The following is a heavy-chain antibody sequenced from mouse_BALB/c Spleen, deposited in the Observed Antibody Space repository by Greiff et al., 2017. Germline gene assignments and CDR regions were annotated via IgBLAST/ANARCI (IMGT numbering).Heavy chain of an antibody. CDR1: GYAFSSYW. V-gene: IGHV1-80*01. J-gene: IGHJ4*01. CDR3: ALDDYDSDY. CDR2: IYPGDGDT. D-gene: IGHD2-4*01. Sequence: VQLQQSGAELVRPGSSVTISCKASGYAFSSYWMNWVKQRPGQGLEWIGQIYPGDGDTNYNGKFKGKATMTADKSSSTAYMQLSSLTSEDSAVYFCALDDYDSDYWGQGTSVTVSA.